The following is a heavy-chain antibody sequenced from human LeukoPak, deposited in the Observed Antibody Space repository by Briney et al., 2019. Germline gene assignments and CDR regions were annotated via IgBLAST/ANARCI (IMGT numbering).Heavy chain of an antibody. CDR3: VRDGDDFNFDY. J-gene: IGHJ4*02. D-gene: IGHD5-24*01. CDR1: GFTLRSYW. CDR2: VIRDGSFT. Sequence: GGSLRLSCAASGFTLRSYWMHWVRQAPGKGLERVSRVIRDGSFTNYADSVKGRFTISRDNAKNTLYLQMSSLRAEDTAVYFCVRDGDDFNFDYWGQGSLVTVSS. V-gene: IGHV3-74*01.